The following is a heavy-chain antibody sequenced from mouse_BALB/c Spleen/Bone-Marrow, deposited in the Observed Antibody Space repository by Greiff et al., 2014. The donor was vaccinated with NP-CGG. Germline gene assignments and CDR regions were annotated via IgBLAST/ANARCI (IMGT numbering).Heavy chain of an antibody. CDR3: GREIYYGNPDY. D-gene: IGHD2-1*01. Sequence: VQLKESGPELVKPGASVKISCKASGYSFTGYFMNWVKQSHGKSLEWIGRINPYNGDTFYNLEFKGKATLTVDKSSSTAHMELLSLTSEDSVVYYCGREIYYGNPDYWGQGTTLTVSS. J-gene: IGHJ2*01. CDR2: INPYNGDT. V-gene: IGHV1-37*01. CDR1: GYSFTGYF.